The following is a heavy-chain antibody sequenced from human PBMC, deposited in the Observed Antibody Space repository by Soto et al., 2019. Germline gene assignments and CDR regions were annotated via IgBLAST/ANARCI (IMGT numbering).Heavy chain of an antibody. CDR2: IWYDGSNK. CDR1: GFTFSSYG. CDR3: ARVSGGDIVVVPAASSYYYGMDV. J-gene: IGHJ6*02. V-gene: IGHV3-33*01. D-gene: IGHD2-2*01. Sequence: GGSLRLSCAASGFTFSSYGMHWVRQAPGKGLEWVAVIWYDGSNKYYADSLKGRFTISRDNSKNTLYLQMNSLRAEDTAVYYCARVSGGDIVVVPAASSYYYGMDVWGQGTTVTVSS.